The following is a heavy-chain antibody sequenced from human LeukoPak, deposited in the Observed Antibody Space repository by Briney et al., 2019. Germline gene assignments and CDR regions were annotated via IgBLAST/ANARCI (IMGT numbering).Heavy chain of an antibody. CDR3: ARDRYYGMDV. V-gene: IGHV3-48*04. J-gene: IGHJ6*02. CDR1: GFTFSSYS. Sequence: PGGSLRLSCAASGFTFSSYSMNWVRQAPGKGLEWVSYISSNSSTIYYADSVKGRFTTSRDNAKNSLYLQMNSLRAEDTAVYYCARDRYYGMDVWGQGTSVTVSS. CDR2: ISSNSSTI.